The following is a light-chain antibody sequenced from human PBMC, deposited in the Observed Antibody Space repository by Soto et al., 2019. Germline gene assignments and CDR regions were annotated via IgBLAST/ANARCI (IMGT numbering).Light chain of an antibody. J-gene: IGKJ2*01. V-gene: IGKV3-15*01. CDR3: QQYNDWPPYT. Sequence: EIVMTQSPATLSVSPGERATLSCRASQSLGTNLAWYQQRPGQAPRLLIYGASTRAAGIPPTFSGGGSGTEFTRTISSVQSEDFVVDYCQQYNDWPPYTFGQGTKLEIK. CDR2: GAS. CDR1: QSLGTN.